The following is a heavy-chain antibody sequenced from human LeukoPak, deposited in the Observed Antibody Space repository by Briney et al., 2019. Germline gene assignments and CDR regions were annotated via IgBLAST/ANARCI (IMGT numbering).Heavy chain of an antibody. J-gene: IGHJ4*02. CDR2: ISSSGSII. Sequence: GGSLRLSCAASGFTFSNYWLTWVRQAPGKGLEWVSYISSSGSIIYYADSVKGRFTISRDNAKNSLFLQMNSLRVEDTAVYYCARTMWGFDYWGQGTLVTVSS. V-gene: IGHV3-48*04. CDR3: ARTMWGFDY. CDR1: GFTFSNYW. D-gene: IGHD7-27*01.